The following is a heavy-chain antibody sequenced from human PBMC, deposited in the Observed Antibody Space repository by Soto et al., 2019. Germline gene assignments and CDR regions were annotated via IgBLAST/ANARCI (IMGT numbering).Heavy chain of an antibody. CDR1: GGSISGSY. Sequence: VQLRESGPGLVKPSETLSLSCTVSGGSISGSYWSWVRQTAGKGLEWIGRIYSSGSSNYNPSLNSRLTMSLDTSKNQFSLKLRSVTAADTAIYYCARLFTVTTDYYFGMDVWGQGTTVTVSS. CDR2: IYSSGSS. D-gene: IGHD4-17*01. J-gene: IGHJ6*02. CDR3: ARLFTVTTDYYFGMDV. V-gene: IGHV4-4*07.